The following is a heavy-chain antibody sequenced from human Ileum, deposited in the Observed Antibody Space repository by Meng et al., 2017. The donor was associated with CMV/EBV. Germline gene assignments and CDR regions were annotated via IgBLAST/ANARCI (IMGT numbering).Heavy chain of an antibody. CDR2: IYWDDDT. J-gene: IGHJ5*02. V-gene: IGHV2-5*02. Sequence: SLSTTGVGVGWIRQPPGKAPEWLALIYWDDDTRYSPSLQSRLTITKDTSKNQVVLTMTNMDPVDTATYYCAHRRYHDTGAHSRWFDPWGQGTLVTVSS. CDR1: SLSTTGVG. CDR3: AHRRYHDTGAHSRWFDP. D-gene: IGHD3-22*01.